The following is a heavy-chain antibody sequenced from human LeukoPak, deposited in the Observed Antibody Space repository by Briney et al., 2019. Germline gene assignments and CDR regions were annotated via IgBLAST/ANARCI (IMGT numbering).Heavy chain of an antibody. Sequence: GGSLRLSCAASGFTFSSYGMHWVRQAPGKGLEWVAVISYDGSNKYYADSVKGRFTISRDNSKNTLYLQMNSLRAEDTAVYYCASRGEYWGQGTLVTVSS. V-gene: IGHV3-30*03. D-gene: IGHD3-3*01. CDR2: ISYDGSNK. CDR3: ASRGEY. CDR1: GFTFSSYG. J-gene: IGHJ4*02.